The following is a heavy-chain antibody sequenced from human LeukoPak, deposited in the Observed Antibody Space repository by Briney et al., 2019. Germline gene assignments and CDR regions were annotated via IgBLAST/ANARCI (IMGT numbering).Heavy chain of an antibody. J-gene: IGHJ3*02. CDR3: ARQKDDAFDI. CDR2: IYYSGNT. CDR1: NGSISTYY. Sequence: SETLSLTCTVSNGSISTYYWNWIRQPPGKGLEWIGYIYYSGNTNYNPSLKSRVTMSVDTSKNQFSLRLNSVTAADTAVYYCARQKDDAFDIWGQGTMATVSS. V-gene: IGHV4-59*01.